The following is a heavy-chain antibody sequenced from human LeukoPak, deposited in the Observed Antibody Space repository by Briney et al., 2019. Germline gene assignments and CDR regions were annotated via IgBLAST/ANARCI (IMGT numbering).Heavy chain of an antibody. CDR1: GITFSSYA. V-gene: IGHV3-53*01. D-gene: IGHD6-6*01. CDR2: IYSGGST. Sequence: GGSLRPSCAASGITFSSYAMRWVRQAPGKGLEWVSVIYSGGSTYYADSVKGRFTISRDNSKNTLYLQMNSLRAEDTAVYYCARWGSSSGFDYWGQGTLVTVSS. J-gene: IGHJ4*02. CDR3: ARWGSSSGFDY.